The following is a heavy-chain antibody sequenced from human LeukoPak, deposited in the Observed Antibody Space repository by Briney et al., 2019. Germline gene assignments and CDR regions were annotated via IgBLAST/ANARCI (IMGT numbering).Heavy chain of an antibody. Sequence: GGSLRLSCAASGFTFSSYAMTWVRQAPGKGLEWVSGISGSGGSTYYADSVKGRFTISRDNSKNTLYLQMNSRSAEDTAVYYCAKDLSGAPRNYFDYWGQGTLVTVSS. CDR2: ISGSGGST. V-gene: IGHV3-23*01. CDR1: GFTFSSYA. J-gene: IGHJ4*02. D-gene: IGHD6-19*01. CDR3: AKDLSGAPRNYFDY.